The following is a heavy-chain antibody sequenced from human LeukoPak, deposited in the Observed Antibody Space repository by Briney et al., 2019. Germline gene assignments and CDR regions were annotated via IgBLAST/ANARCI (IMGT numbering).Heavy chain of an antibody. J-gene: IGHJ4*02. D-gene: IGHD7-27*01. V-gene: IGHV3-11*01. CDR2: IGSSGSTI. Sequence: PGGSLRLSCAASGFTFSDYYMSWVRQAPGKGLEWVSYIGSSGSTIYYADSVKGRFTISRDNAKNSLYLQMNSLRAEDTAVYYCARDRGPGDPSDYWGQGTLVTVSS. CDR1: GFTFSDYY. CDR3: ARDRGPGDPSDY.